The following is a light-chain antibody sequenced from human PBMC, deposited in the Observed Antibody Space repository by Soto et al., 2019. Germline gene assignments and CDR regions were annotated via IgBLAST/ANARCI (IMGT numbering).Light chain of an antibody. CDR2: GAS. Sequence: EIVMTQSPATLSVSPGERATLSCRASQSVSSNLAWYQQKPGQAPRLLIYGASTRATGIPARFSGSGSGTEFTLTISSLQSEDFAVYYCQQYGSYSWTFGQGTKVDIK. CDR3: QQYGSYSWT. V-gene: IGKV3-15*01. J-gene: IGKJ1*01. CDR1: QSVSSN.